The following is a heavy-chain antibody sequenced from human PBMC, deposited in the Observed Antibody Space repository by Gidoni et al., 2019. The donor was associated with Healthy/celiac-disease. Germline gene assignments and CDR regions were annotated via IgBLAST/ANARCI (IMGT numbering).Heavy chain of an antibody. CDR1: GYTFTSYG. V-gene: IGHV1-18*01. J-gene: IGHJ6*02. D-gene: IGHD3-3*01. Sequence: QVQLVQSGAEVKKPGASVKVSCQASGYTFTSYGISWVRQAPGHGLEWMGWISAYNGNTNYAQKLQGRVTMTTDTSTSTAYMELRSLRSDDTAVYYCARSPITIFGVVPEGGYYGMDVWGQGTTVTVSS. CDR2: ISAYNGNT. CDR3: ARSPITIFGVVPEGGYYGMDV.